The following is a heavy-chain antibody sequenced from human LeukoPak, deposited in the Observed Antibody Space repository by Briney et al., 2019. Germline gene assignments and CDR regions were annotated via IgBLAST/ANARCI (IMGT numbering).Heavy chain of an antibody. J-gene: IGHJ2*01. CDR2: IIPILGIA. V-gene: IGHV1-69*02. CDR1: GGTFSSYT. Sequence: ASVKVSCKASGGTFSSYTISWGRQAPGQGLEWMGRIIPILGIANYAQKFQGRVTITADKSTSTAYMELSSLRSEDTAVYYCARSYDSSGYYPWYFDLWGRGTLVTVSS. D-gene: IGHD3-22*01. CDR3: ARSYDSSGYYPWYFDL.